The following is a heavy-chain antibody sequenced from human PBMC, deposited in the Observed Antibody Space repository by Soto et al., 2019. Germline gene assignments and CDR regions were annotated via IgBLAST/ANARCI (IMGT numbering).Heavy chain of an antibody. CDR2: IYDSGIT. Sequence: SETLSLTCTVSGGSISSGDYYWSWIRQHPGKGLEWIGYIYDSGITYYNPSLKSRVTISVYTSKNQFSLKLSSVTAADTAVYSCARSLRECRLWRGYYFDYYYYGMDVWGQGTTVTVSS. D-gene: IGHD3-3*01. CDR3: ARSLRECRLWRGYYFDYYYYGMDV. J-gene: IGHJ6*02. CDR1: GGSISSGDYY. V-gene: IGHV4-31*03.